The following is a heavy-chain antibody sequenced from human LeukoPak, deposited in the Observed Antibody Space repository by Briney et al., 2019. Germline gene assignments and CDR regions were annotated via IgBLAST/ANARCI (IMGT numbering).Heavy chain of an antibody. J-gene: IGHJ4*02. CDR2: ISGSGGST. Sequence: AGGSLRLSCAASGFTFSSYAMSWVRQAPGKGLEWVSAISGSGGSTYYADSVKGRFTISRDNSKNTLYLQMNSLRAEDTAVYYCAKGNSWSTPTPSGGYWGQGTLVTVSS. D-gene: IGHD6-13*01. V-gene: IGHV3-23*01. CDR1: GFTFSSYA. CDR3: AKGNSWSTPTPSGGY.